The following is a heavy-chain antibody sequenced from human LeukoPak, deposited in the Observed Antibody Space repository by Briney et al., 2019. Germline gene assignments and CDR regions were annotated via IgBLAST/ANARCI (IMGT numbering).Heavy chain of an antibody. CDR2: ISSSSSYI. J-gene: IGHJ4*02. V-gene: IGHV3-11*06. CDR3: ARDLNPLGGVIADY. CDR1: GFTFSDYY. D-gene: IGHD3-16*02. Sequence: GGSLRLSCAVSGFTFSDYYMSWIRQAPGKGLEWVSYISSSSSYIYYADSVKGRFTISRDNAKNSLYLQMNSLRAEDTAVYYCARDLNPLGGVIADYWGQGALVTVSS.